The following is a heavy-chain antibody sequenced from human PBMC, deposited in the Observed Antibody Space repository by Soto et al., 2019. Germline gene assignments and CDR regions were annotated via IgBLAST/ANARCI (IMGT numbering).Heavy chain of an antibody. D-gene: IGHD1-26*01. CDR1: GFSVSGWY. CDR2: LKDRSQNYAT. V-gene: IGHV3-72*01. Sequence: EVQLVESGGGLVQPGGSARLSCAASGFSVSGWYMDWVRQAPGKGLEWVARLKDRSQNYATEYAASVKGRFTVSRHASQNSMYLQMNSLKIEDTVVYYCAREGDARWRDSWGQGTLVTVS. J-gene: IGHJ5*01. CDR3: AREGDARWRDS.